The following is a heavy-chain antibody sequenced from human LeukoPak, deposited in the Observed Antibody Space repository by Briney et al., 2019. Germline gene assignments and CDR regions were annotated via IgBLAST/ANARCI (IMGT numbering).Heavy chain of an antibody. D-gene: IGHD2-2*01. Sequence: TGGSLRLSCAASGFTFSSYAMSWVRQAPGKGLEWVSAISGSGGSTYYADSVKGRFTISRDNSKNTLYLQMNSLRAEDTAVYYPLIYCSSTSCPEPYCYYGMDVWGQGTTVTVSS. J-gene: IGHJ6*02. CDR2: ISGSGGST. V-gene: IGHV3-23*01. CDR1: GFTFSSYA. CDR3: LIYCSSTSCPEPYCYYGMDV.